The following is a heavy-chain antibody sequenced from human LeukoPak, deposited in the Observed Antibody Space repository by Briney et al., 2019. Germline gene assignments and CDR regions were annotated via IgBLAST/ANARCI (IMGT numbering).Heavy chain of an antibody. Sequence: RTSETLSLTCTVSGGSISSYYWSWIRQPPGKGLEWIGYIYYSGSTNYNPSLKSRVTISVDTSKNQFSLKLSSVTAADTAVYYCARWRVSVSTHYFDYWGQGTLVTVSS. V-gene: IGHV4-59*01. D-gene: IGHD1-14*01. CDR1: GGSISSYY. CDR2: IYYSGST. J-gene: IGHJ4*02. CDR3: ARWRVSVSTHYFDY.